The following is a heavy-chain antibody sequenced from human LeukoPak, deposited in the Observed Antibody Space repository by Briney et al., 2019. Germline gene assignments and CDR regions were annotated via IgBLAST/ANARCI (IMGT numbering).Heavy chain of an antibody. V-gene: IGHV3-23*01. CDR3: ARDQQLWLHHLDY. CDR2: ISGSGGTT. CDR1: GLTFSSYG. D-gene: IGHD5-18*01. Sequence: PGGSLRLSCAASGLTFSSYGMSWVRQAPGKGLEWVSDISGSGGTTYYADSVKGRFTISRDNSKNTLYLQMNSLRAEDTAVYYCARDQQLWLHHLDYWGQGTLVTVSS. J-gene: IGHJ4*02.